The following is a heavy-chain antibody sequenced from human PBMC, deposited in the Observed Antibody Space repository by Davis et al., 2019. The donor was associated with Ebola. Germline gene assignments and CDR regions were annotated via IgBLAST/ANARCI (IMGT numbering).Heavy chain of an antibody. Sequence: AASVKVSCKASGYTFTDYYLHWVRRAPGQGLEWMGRINPNNGDTNYAQKFRGRVTMTRDTSINTAYMELSRLRSDDTAVYYCARGGLELDYWGQGTLVTVSS. J-gene: IGHJ4*02. CDR3: ARGGLELDY. CDR2: INPNNGDT. D-gene: IGHD1-7*01. CDR1: GYTFTDYY. V-gene: IGHV1-2*06.